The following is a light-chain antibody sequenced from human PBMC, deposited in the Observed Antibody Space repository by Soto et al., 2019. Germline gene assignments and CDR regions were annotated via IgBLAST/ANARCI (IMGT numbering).Light chain of an antibody. CDR3: CSYAGSSTSWV. CDR1: SSDAGKYNF. V-gene: IGLV2-23*01. J-gene: IGLJ3*02. CDR2: EDS. Sequence: QSALTQPASVSGSPGQSITISCTGTSSDAGKYNFVSWYQQHAGKAPKVIIYEDSTRPSGVSNRISGSKSDNTASLTISGLQAEDEADYYCCSYAGSSTSWVFGGGTKVTVL.